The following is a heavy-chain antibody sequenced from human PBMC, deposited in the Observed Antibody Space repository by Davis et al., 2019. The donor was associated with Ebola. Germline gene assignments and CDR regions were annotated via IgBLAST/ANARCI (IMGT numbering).Heavy chain of an antibody. D-gene: IGHD3-16*01. V-gene: IGHV3-21*01. CDR1: GFTFSTYS. J-gene: IGHJ4*02. Sequence: GESLKISCAASGFTFSTYSMSWVRQAPGKGLEWVSSISSDSDYIYYADSAKGRFTISRDNAKNSLYLQMNSLRAEDTAVYYCARVGDGLDYWGQGTLVTVSS. CDR2: ISSDSDYI. CDR3: ARVGDGLDY.